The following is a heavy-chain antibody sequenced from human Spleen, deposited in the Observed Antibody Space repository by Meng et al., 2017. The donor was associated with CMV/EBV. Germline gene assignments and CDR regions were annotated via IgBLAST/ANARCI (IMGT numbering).Heavy chain of an antibody. CDR3: ARGVGASPIGY. J-gene: IGHJ4*02. CDR1: GGSFSGYY. D-gene: IGHD1-26*01. V-gene: IGHV4-34*01. CDR2: INRSGST. Sequence: SETLSLTCAVYGGSFSGYYWSWIRQPPGKGLEWIGEINRSGSTNYNPSLKSRVTISVDTSKNQFSLKLSSVTAADTAVYYCARGVGASPIGYWGQGTLVTVSS.